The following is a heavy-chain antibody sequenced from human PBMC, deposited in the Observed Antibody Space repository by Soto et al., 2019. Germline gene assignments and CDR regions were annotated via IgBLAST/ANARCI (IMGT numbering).Heavy chain of an antibody. CDR3: GKGGHCNSLACRSHFAF. J-gene: IGHJ4*02. Sequence: QVQLVESGGGVVQPGRSLRLSCAASGFTFSSHGMHWVRQAPGKGLEWVAVTSNDGSIEYYVDSVKGRFTISRDNSKNSLFRQMNSLRAEDTSIFYWGKGGHCNSLACRSHFAFWGKGTLVPVSS. D-gene: IGHD2-2*01. CDR2: TSNDGSIE. CDR1: GFTFSSHG. V-gene: IGHV3-30*18.